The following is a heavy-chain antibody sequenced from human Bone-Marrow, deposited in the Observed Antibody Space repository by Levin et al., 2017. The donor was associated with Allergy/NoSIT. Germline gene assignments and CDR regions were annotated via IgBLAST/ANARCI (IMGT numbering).Heavy chain of an antibody. J-gene: IGHJ4*02. V-gene: IGHV3-7*01. CDR2: INEDGSQK. CDR1: GFKFDKQW. Sequence: LSLTCAASGFKFDKQWMIWVRQAPGKGLEWVANINEDGSQKDYVDSLKGRFTISRDNARNSLYLQMNSLRAEDTAVYYCAAYGSAWSQFDYWGQGTLVTVFS. D-gene: IGHD6-13*01. CDR3: AAYGSAWSQFDY.